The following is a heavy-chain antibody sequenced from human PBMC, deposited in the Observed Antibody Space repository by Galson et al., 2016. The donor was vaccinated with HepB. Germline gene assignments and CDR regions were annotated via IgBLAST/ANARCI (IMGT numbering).Heavy chain of an antibody. CDR1: GFSFSRYW. Sequence: SLRLSCAASGFSFSRYWMAWVRQAPGKGLEWLGNIRADGSENDYVGPVKGRFTMSRDNAQKSLFLQMTSLRAEDTAVYYCARENFWKLDQWGQGTLVTVSS. CDR2: IRADGSEN. D-gene: IGHD3-3*01. J-gene: IGHJ5*02. CDR3: ARENFWKLDQ. V-gene: IGHV3-7*03.